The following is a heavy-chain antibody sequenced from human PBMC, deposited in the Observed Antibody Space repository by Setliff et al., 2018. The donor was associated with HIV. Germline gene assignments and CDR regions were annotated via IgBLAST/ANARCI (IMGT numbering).Heavy chain of an antibody. CDR3: VLASIVSTARWNH. V-gene: IGHV1-2*02. Sequence: ASVKVSCKASGYTFSAYYLRWVRRAPGQGLEWMGWINPNSGATNYAHNFQGRVTMTRDTSISTAYMDLSSLTSDDTAVYYCVLASIVSTARWNHWGRGTLVTVSS. CDR1: GYTFSAYY. CDR2: INPNSGAT. J-gene: IGHJ5*02. D-gene: IGHD1-26*01.